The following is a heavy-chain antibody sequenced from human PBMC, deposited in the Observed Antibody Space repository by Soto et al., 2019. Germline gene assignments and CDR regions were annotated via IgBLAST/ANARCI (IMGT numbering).Heavy chain of an antibody. CDR2: TRKKANSYTT. J-gene: IGHJ3*02. Sequence: GGSLRLSCAASGFTFSDHFMDWVRLAPGKGLEWVGRTRKKANSYTTEYTASVKGRFTVSRDDSKNSLYLQMDSLKTEDTAVYYCARDRSPDGAFDIWGQGTMVTVSS. CDR3: ARDRSPDGAFDI. V-gene: IGHV3-72*01. CDR1: GFTFSDHF.